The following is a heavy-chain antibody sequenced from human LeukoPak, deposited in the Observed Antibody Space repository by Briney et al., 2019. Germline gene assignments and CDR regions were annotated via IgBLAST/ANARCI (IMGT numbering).Heavy chain of an antibody. V-gene: IGHV4-59*12. J-gene: IGHJ5*02. D-gene: IGHD4-17*01. Sequence: SETLSLTCTVSGGSISSYYWSWIRQPPGKGLEWIGYINYSGSTKYNPSLKSRVTISVDTSKNQFSLKVSSVTAADTAVYYCARAPYGDYNGDWFDPWGQGTLVTVSS. CDR3: ARAPYGDYNGDWFDP. CDR2: INYSGST. CDR1: GGSISSYY.